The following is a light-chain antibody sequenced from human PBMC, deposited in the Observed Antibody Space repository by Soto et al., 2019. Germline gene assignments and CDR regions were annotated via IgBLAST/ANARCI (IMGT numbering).Light chain of an antibody. CDR3: AAWDDSLNGPV. J-gene: IGLJ3*02. CDR1: SSDIGGYNF. Sequence: QSALTQPASVSGSPGQSITISCTGTSSDIGGYNFVSWYQHHPGKAPKLMIYEVNNRRPSGVPDRFSGSKSGTSASLAISGLQSEDAADYHCAAWDDSLNGPVFGGGTKLTVL. CDR2: EVN. V-gene: IGLV2-14*01.